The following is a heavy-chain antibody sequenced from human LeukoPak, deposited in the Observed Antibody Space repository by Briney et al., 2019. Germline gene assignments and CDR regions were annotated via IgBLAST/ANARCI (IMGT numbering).Heavy chain of an antibody. CDR3: ARHAMVRGVIGVYYYYYMDV. D-gene: IGHD3-10*01. V-gene: IGHV4-34*01. Sequence: SETLSLTCAVYGGSFSGYYWSWIRQPPGKGLEWIGEINHSGSTNYNPSLKSRVTISVDTSKNQFSLKLSSVTAADTAVYYCARHAMVRGVIGVYYYYYMDVWGKGTTVTISS. J-gene: IGHJ6*03. CDR2: INHSGST. CDR1: GGSFSGYY.